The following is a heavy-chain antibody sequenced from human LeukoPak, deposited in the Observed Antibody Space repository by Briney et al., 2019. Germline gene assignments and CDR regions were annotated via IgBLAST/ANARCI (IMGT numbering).Heavy chain of an antibody. J-gene: IGHJ4*02. CDR3: ARLGAVPAHFDY. CDR2: ISSSGSTI. V-gene: IGHV3-11*01. CDR1: GFTFSDYY. Sequence: GGSLILSCAASGFTFSDYYMSWIRQAPGKGLEWVSYISSSGSTIYYADSVKGRFTISRDNAKTSRYLQMNSLRAEDTAVYYCARLGAVPAHFDYWGQGTLVTVSS. D-gene: IGHD2-2*01.